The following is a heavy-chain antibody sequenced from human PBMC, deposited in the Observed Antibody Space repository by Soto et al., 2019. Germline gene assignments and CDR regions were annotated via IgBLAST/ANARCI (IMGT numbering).Heavy chain of an antibody. J-gene: IGHJ4*02. CDR2: ISSSGSTI. D-gene: IGHD3-9*01. CDR3: ARALVLRYFDWLPSGIYYFHY. Sequence: PGGSLRLSCAASGFTFSDYYMSWIRQAPGKGLEWVSYISSSGSTIYYADSVKGRFTISRDNAKNSLYLQMNSLRAEDTAVYYCARALVLRYFDWLPSGIYYFHYWGQGNLVTVSS. V-gene: IGHV3-11*01. CDR1: GFTFSDYY.